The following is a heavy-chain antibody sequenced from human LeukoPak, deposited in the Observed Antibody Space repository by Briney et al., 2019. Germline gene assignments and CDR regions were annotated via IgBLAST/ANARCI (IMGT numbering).Heavy chain of an antibody. D-gene: IGHD2-15*01. CDR3: ARAGVVVVAATYFDY. CDR2: INPNSGGT. CDR1: GYTFTGYY. Sequence: ASVKVSCKASGYTFTGYYMHWVRQAPGQGLEWMGWINPNSGGTYYAQKFQGRVTMTRDTSISTAYMELSRLRSDDTAVYYCARAGVVVVAATYFDYWGQGTLVTVSS. V-gene: IGHV1-2*02. J-gene: IGHJ4*02.